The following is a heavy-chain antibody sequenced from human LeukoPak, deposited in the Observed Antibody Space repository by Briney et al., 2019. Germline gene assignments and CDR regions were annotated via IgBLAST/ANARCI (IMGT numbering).Heavy chain of an antibody. J-gene: IGHJ4*02. CDR1: GFTFSSYW. CDR3: ARDLGKWLGSDY. CDR2: IKQDGSEK. D-gene: IGHD6-19*01. V-gene: IGHV3-7*01. Sequence: GGSLRLSCAASGFTFSSYWISWVRRAPGKGLEWVANIKQDGSEKYYVDSVKGRFTISRDNAKNSLYLQMNSLRAEDTAVYYCARDLGKWLGSDYWGQGTLVTVSS.